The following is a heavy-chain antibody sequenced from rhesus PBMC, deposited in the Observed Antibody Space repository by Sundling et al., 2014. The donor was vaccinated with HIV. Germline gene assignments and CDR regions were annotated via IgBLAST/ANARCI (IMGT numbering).Heavy chain of an antibody. V-gene: IGHV4-76*01. CDR1: VAPSEVVMA. CDR3: ARHYTSWSYFDD. J-gene: IGHJ4*01. Sequence: QVQLQESGPRTVEAFRDPCPSPALSLVAPSEVVMAGAGSGSPQGRGVEWIGSIYSVSGNTYYNPSLKSRVTLSTDMSKKLLSLKLNSVTAADTAVYFCARHYTSWSYFDDWGQGVLVTVSS. D-gene: IGHD6-13*01. CDR2: IYSVSGNT.